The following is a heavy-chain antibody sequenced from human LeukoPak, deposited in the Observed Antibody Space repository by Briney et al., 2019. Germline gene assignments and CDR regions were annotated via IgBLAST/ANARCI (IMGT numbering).Heavy chain of an antibody. D-gene: IGHD2-2*02. V-gene: IGHV3-30*18. J-gene: IGHJ5*02. CDR1: GFTFSSYG. Sequence: PGGSLRLSCAASGFTFSSYGMHWVRQAPGKGLEWVAVISYDGSNKYYADSVKGRFTISRDNSKNTLYLQMNSLRAEDTAVYYCAKDLLRYCSSTSCYTHWFDPWGQGTLVTVSS. CDR3: AKDLLRYCSSTSCYTHWFDP. CDR2: ISYDGSNK.